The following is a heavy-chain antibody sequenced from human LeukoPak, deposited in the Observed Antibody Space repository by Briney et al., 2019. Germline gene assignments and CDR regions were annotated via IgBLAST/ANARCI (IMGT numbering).Heavy chain of an antibody. CDR3: ARVLRDGYNLAFDY. J-gene: IGHJ4*02. Sequence: GGSLRLSCAASGFTFSSYWMSWDRQAPGKGLEWVANIKQDGSEKYYVDSVKGRFTISRDNAKNSLYLQMNSLRAEDTAVYYCARVLRDGYNLAFDYWGQGTLVTVSS. D-gene: IGHD5-24*01. V-gene: IGHV3-7*01. CDR2: IKQDGSEK. CDR1: GFTFSSYW.